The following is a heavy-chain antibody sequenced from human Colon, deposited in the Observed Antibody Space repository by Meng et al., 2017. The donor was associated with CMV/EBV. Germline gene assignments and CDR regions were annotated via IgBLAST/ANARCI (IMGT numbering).Heavy chain of an antibody. V-gene: IGHV4-34*01. J-gene: IGHJ5*02. CDR3: ARRRSQSLIPWFDP. D-gene: IGHD2-21*01. CDR1: GGSVSDYY. CDR2: IRHTGVT. Sequence: AVYGGSVSDYYWTWIRQSPGQGLEWIGEIRHTGVTNYNPSLKSRVTISLDASKNQFSLNLTSVTAADTAVYYCARRRSQSLIPWFDPWGQGILVTVSS.